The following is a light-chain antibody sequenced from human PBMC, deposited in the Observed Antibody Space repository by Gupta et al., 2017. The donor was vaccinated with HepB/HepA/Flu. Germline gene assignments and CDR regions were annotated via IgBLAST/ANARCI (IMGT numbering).Light chain of an antibody. J-gene: IGKJ1*01. CDR2: WAS. CDR3: QQDDSAPTT. V-gene: IGKV4-1*01. CDR1: QSVLYSSNNKNY. Sequence: IVMTQSPASLAVSLCERATINCKSSQSVLYSSNNKNYLAWYQQKPGQPPKLLIYWASTRESGVPDRFSGSGSGTDFTLTISSLQAEDVAVYYCQQDDSAPTTFGQGTKVEIK.